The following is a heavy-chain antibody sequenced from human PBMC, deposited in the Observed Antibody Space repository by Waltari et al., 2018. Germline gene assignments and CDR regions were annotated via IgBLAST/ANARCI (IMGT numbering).Heavy chain of an antibody. CDR2: IYPGDSDT. J-gene: IGHJ5*02. V-gene: IGHV5-51*01. CDR3: ARRYSNNGAWYDP. D-gene: IGHD4-4*01. Sequence: EVQLVQSGAEVKEPGQSLRISCKGSGFSFTSYYIGWVRQRPGKGLEWMGIIYPGDSDTRYSPSIQGQVTISADKSISTAYLQWSSLKASDTAIYYCARRYSNNGAWYDPWGQGTLVTVSS. CDR1: GFSFTSYY.